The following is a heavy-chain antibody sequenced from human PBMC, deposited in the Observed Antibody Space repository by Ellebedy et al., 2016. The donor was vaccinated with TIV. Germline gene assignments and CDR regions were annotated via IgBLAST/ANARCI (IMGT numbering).Heavy chain of an antibody. Sequence: ASVKVSCXASGYTFTSYGISWVRQAPGQGLEWMGWISAYNGNTNYAQKLQGRVTMTTDTSTSTAYMELRSLRSDDTAVYYCARTVTTGLWFDPWGQGTLLTVSS. CDR2: ISAYNGNT. V-gene: IGHV1-18*01. CDR3: ARTVTTGLWFDP. J-gene: IGHJ5*02. CDR1: GYTFTSYG. D-gene: IGHD4-17*01.